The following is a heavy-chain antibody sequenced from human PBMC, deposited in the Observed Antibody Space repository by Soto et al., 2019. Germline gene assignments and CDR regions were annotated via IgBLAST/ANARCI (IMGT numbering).Heavy chain of an antibody. D-gene: IGHD3-10*01. Sequence: GGSLRLSCAASGFTFSDYYMDWVRQAPGKGLEWVGRSKNKADSYTTEYAASVKGRFIISRDGSKNSLFLQMNSLKTEVTAVYYCTVWGSGNDFGAAWGQGILVTAPQ. CDR2: SKNKADSYTT. V-gene: IGHV3-72*01. J-gene: IGHJ4*02. CDR1: GFTFSDYY. CDR3: TVWGSGNDFGAA.